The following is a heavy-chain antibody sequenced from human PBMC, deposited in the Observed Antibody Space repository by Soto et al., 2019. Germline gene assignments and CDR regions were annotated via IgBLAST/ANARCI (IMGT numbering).Heavy chain of an antibody. D-gene: IGHD2-15*01. CDR1: GLTFSNAW. CDR3: STDRRGS. J-gene: IGHJ4*02. V-gene: IGHV3-15*07. CDR2: IKSKVDGGTT. Sequence: EVHLVESGGGLVNLGGTLRLSCAASGLTFSNAWMNWVGQAPGKWLEWFGRIKSKVDGGTTDYAQPVKGRFTISRDDSKNTLYLEMESVKDEDTGVYYCSTDRRGSWGQGTLVTVSS.